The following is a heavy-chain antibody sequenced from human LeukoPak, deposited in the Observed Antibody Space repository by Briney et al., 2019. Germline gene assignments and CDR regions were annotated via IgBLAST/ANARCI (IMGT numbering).Heavy chain of an antibody. J-gene: IGHJ6*02. V-gene: IGHV3-9*01. CDR1: RFTFDDYA. CDR2: ISWNSGSI. Sequence: PGGSLGLSCAASRFTFDDYAMHWVRQAPGKGLEWVSGISWNSGSIGYADSVKGRFTISRDNAKNSLYLQMNSLRAEDTAVYYCARDGGEGTMIVRGMDVWGQGTTVTVSS. D-gene: IGHD3-22*01. CDR3: ARDGGEGTMIVRGMDV.